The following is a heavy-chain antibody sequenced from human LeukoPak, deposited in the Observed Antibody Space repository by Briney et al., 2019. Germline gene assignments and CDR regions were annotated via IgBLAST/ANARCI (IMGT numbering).Heavy chain of an antibody. D-gene: IGHD2-15*01. Sequence: SPSETLSLTCTVSGGSISGGSYYWSWIRQHPGKGLEWIGYIYSRGSTYYNPSLKSRIIISEDTSKNQFSLKLSSVTAADTAVYYCARALRGNCSGGNCPPYFDYWGQGTLVTVSS. CDR3: ARALRGNCSGGNCPPYFDY. CDR2: IYSRGST. V-gene: IGHV4-31*03. CDR1: GGSISGGSYY. J-gene: IGHJ4*02.